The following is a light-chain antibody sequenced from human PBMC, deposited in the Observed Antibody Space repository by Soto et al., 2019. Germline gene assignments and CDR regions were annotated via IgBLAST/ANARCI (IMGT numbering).Light chain of an antibody. V-gene: IGLV2-8*01. J-gene: IGLJ1*01. CDR1: SSDVGTYDY. CDR3: SSYAGRSMYV. Sequence: QSVLTQPPSASGSPGQSVTFSCTGTSSDVGTYDYVSWYQQYQGKAPKLLIYGVTRGPSGGPDRFSGSRSGNTAALTVSGLQAEDEAYYYCSSYAGRSMYVFGTGTKVTVL. CDR2: GVT.